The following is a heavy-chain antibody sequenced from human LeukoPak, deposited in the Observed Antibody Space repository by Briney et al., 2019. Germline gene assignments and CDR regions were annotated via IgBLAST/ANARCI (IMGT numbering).Heavy chain of an antibody. D-gene: IGHD1-1*01. J-gene: IGHJ5*02. CDR2: IDSRSGST. Sequence: GGSLRLSCADSQFTFSHFNMNWVRQPPGRGLEWVPYIDSRSGSTFYADSVKGRFTISRDNAKNSLYLQMNGLRVEDTAVYYCARDEYNWDGYGWFDPWGQGTPVIVSS. CDR1: QFTFSHFN. V-gene: IGHV3-48*01. CDR3: ARDEYNWDGYGWFDP.